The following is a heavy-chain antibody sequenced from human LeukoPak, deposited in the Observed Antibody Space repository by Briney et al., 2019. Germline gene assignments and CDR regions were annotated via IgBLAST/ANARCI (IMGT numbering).Heavy chain of an antibody. V-gene: IGHV3-30*18. CDR3: AKSIGAVGDY. CDR2: ISFDGSKR. J-gene: IGHJ4*02. D-gene: IGHD6-13*01. Sequence: GGSLRLSCAASGFTFNSSGMHWVRQAPGKGLEWVAMISFDGSKRYYADSVKGRFTVTRDNSKNTLYLQMSSLRAEETAVYFCAKSIGAVGDYWGQGTLVTVSS. CDR1: GFTFNSSG.